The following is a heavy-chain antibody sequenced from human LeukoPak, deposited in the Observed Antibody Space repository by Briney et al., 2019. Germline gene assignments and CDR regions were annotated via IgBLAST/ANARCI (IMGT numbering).Heavy chain of an antibody. CDR2: IYYSGST. V-gene: IGHV4-59*01. J-gene: IGHJ4*02. Sequence: PSETLSLTCTVSGGSISSYYWSWIRQPPGKGLEWIGYIYYSGSTNYNPSFKSRVTISVDTSKNQFSLKLNSVTAADTAVYYCARVGRGYSYGPFDSWGQGTLVTVSS. CDR1: GGSISSYY. CDR3: ARVGRGYSYGPFDS. D-gene: IGHD5-18*01.